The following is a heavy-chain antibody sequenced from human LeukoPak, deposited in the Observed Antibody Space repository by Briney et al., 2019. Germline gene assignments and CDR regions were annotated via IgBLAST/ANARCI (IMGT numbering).Heavy chain of an antibody. Sequence: GASVKVSCKVSGYTFTDYYMHWVQQAPGKGLEWMGLVDPEDGETIYAGKFQGRVTITADTSTDTAYMELSSLRSEDTAVYYCATDSTGYPQYDAFDIWGQGTMVTVSS. D-gene: IGHD1-14*01. CDR3: ATDSTGYPQYDAFDI. CDR1: GYTFTDYY. J-gene: IGHJ3*02. V-gene: IGHV1-69-2*01. CDR2: VDPEDGET.